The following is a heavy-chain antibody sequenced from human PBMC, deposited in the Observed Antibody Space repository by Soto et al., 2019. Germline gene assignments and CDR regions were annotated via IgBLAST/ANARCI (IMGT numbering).Heavy chain of an antibody. Sequence: VQLLESGGGLVQPGGSLRLSCAASGFTFSNYAMSWVRQAPGKALEWVSSINIVGGNTNYADSVRGRFTMSRDDSKDLVFLQMNSLRAEDTAIYYCTKNYYFASWGQGTLITVSS. V-gene: IGHV3-23*01. CDR2: INIVGGNT. J-gene: IGHJ4*02. CDR1: GFTFSNYA. CDR3: TKNYYFAS.